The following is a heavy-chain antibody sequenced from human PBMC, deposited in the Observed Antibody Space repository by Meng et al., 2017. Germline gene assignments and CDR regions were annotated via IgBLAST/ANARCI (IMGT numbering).Heavy chain of an antibody. CDR1: GFTFSSYE. J-gene: IGHJ6*02. CDR2: ISSSGSTI. CDR3: AKEHTVTAYFYYGMDV. Sequence: GESLKISCAASGFTFSSYEMNWVRQAPGKGLEWVSYISSSGSTIYYADSVKGRFTISRDNAKNSLYLQMNSLRAEDTALYYCAKEHTVTAYFYYGMDVWGQGTTVTVSS. D-gene: IGHD4-17*01. V-gene: IGHV3-48*03.